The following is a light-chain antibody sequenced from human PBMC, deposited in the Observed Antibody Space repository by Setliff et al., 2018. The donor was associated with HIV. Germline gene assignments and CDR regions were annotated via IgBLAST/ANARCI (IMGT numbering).Light chain of an antibody. CDR1: SSDVGIYNF. V-gene: IGLV2-23*02. J-gene: IGLJ1*01. CDR2: QVN. Sequence: QSALTQPASVSGSPGQSITISCTGSSSDVGIYNFVSWYQQHPGKAPKLMIYQVNKRPSGVSNRFSGSKSGNTASLTISGLQAEDETDYYCCSYAGTNTYVFGTGTKVTVL. CDR3: CSYAGTNTYV.